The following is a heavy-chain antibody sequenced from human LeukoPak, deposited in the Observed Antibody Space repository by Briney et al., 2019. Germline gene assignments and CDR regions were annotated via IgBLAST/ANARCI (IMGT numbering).Heavy chain of an antibody. V-gene: IGHV3-23*01. D-gene: IGHD1-26*01. J-gene: IGHJ4*02. CDR1: GFTFSNYA. Sequence: PGGSLRLSCAASGFTFSNYAMSWVRQAPGKGLEWVSIIGGGGSSTYYADSVKGRFTISRDNSKNTLFLRMNNLRAEDTAVYYCAKDRAGTTKAFDCWGQGTLVTVSS. CDR2: IGGGGSST. CDR3: AKDRAGTTKAFDC.